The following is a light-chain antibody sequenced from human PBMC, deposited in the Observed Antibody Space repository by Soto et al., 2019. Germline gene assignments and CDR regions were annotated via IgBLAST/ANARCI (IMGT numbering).Light chain of an antibody. CDR3: QQYGTSPYT. V-gene: IGKV3-20*01. CDR1: QSVISNL. J-gene: IGKJ2*01. Sequence: EFVLTQSPATLSLSPGERATLSCRASQSVISNLLAWYQHKTGRAPRLLIYGASNRPGGIPDRFSGSGSGTDFLLTISSLEPEDFAVYYCQQYGTSPYTFGQGTKLETK. CDR2: GAS.